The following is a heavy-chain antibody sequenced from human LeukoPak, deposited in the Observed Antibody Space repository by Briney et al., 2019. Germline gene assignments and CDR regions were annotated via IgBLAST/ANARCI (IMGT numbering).Heavy chain of an antibody. J-gene: IGHJ3*01. D-gene: IGHD6-19*01. V-gene: IGHV3-30*02. CDR1: GFTFSSYG. CDR2: IRYDGSNK. CDR3: ARQWGWFRSGWWLDTLDV. Sequence: PGGSLRLSCAASGFTFSSYGMHWVRQAPGKGLEWVAFIRYDGSNKYYADSVKGRFTISRDNSKNTLYLQMNSLRAEDTAVYYCARQWGWFRSGWWLDTLDVWGQGSRVIVSS.